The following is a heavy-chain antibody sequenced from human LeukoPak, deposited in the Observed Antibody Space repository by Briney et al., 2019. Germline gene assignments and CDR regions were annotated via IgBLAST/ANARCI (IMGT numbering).Heavy chain of an antibody. J-gene: IGHJ4*02. V-gene: IGHV4-39*01. CDR3: ARHYYGLGSSFDY. CDR1: GGSISSSSYY. Sequence: PSETLSLTCTVSGGSISSSSYYWGWIRQPPGKGLEWIGSIYYSGSTYYNPSLKSRVTVSVDTSKSQFPLKLSSVTAADTAVYYCARHYYGLGSSFDYWGQGTLVTVSS. CDR2: IYYSGST. D-gene: IGHD3-10*01.